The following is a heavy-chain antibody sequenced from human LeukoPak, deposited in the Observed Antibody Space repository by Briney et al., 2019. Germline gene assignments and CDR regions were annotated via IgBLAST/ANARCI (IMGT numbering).Heavy chain of an antibody. CDR2: IGVTGVST. CDR3: ARDFYGGPSYYFDY. J-gene: IGHJ4*02. CDR1: GFTFSSYA. D-gene: IGHD4-23*01. V-gene: IGHV3-23*01. Sequence: GGSLRLSCAASGFTFSSYAMSWVRQAPGKGLEWVSAIGVTGVSTYYVDSVKGRFTISRDNSDNTLYLQMNSLRAEDTAVYYCARDFYGGPSYYFDYWGQGTLVTVSS.